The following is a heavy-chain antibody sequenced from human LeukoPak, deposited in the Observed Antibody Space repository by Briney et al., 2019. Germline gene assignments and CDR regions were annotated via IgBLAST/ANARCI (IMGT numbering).Heavy chain of an antibody. D-gene: IGHD3-3*01. CDR2: IYSGGTT. CDR1: GFTVSTNY. V-gene: IGHV3-66*02. CDR3: ARATFWSGYQRDSWYMDV. Sequence: GGSLRLSCAASGFTVSTNYMSWVRQAPGKGLEWVSVIYSGGTTYYADPVKGRFTISRDNSKNTVYLQMGSLRAEDTAVYYCARATFWSGYQRDSWYMDVWGKGTPVTVSS. J-gene: IGHJ6*03.